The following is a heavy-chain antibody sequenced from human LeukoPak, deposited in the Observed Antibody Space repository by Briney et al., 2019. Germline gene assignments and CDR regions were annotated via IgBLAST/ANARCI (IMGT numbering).Heavy chain of an antibody. CDR1: GFTFSSYS. D-gene: IGHD3-9*01. Sequence: GGSLRLSCAASGFTFSSYSMNWVRQAPGKGLEWVSAISGSGGSTYYADSVKGRFTISRDNSKNTLYLQMNSLRAEDTAVYYCAKCILTGYYKGYMDVWGKGTTVTISS. J-gene: IGHJ6*03. CDR3: AKCILTGYYKGYMDV. CDR2: ISGSGGST. V-gene: IGHV3-23*01.